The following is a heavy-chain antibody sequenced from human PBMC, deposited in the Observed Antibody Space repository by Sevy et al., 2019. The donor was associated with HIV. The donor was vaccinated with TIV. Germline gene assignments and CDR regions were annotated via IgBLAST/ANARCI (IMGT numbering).Heavy chain of an antibody. CDR2: IWYDGSNK. J-gene: IGHJ6*02. CDR3: ARDSYQWLTTNHYYGMDV. Sequence: GGSLRLSCAASGFTFSSYGMHWVRQAPGKGLEWVAVIWYDGSNKYYADSVKGRFTISRDNSKNTLYLQMNSLRAEDTAVYYCARDSYQWLTTNHYYGMDVWGQGTTVTVSS. V-gene: IGHV3-33*01. CDR1: GFTFSSYG. D-gene: IGHD6-19*01.